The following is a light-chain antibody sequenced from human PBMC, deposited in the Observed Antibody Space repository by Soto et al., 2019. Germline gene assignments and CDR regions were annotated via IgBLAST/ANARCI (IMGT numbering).Light chain of an antibody. V-gene: IGLV2-14*03. J-gene: IGLJ1*01. CDR3: SSCASSSTLYV. Sequence: QSALTQPASVSGSPGQSITISCTGTSSDVGGYNYVSWYQQHPGKAPKLMIYHVSNRPSGVSNRFSGSKSGNTASLTISGLQAEDEADYYCSSCASSSTLYVFGAGTKLTVL. CDR2: HVS. CDR1: SSDVGGYNY.